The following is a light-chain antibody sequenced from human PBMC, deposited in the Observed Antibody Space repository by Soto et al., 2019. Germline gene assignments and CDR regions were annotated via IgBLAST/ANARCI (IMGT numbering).Light chain of an antibody. J-gene: IGLJ3*02. CDR3: SSYVVSYNWV. Sequence: QSVLTQPPSASGSPGQSVTISCTGTSSDVGAYDYVSWFQQHPGKAPKLIIYLVSKRPSGVPDRFSGSKSGNTASLTVSGLQAEDEDDYYCSSYVVSYNWVFGGGTKLTVL. CDR1: SSDVGAYDY. V-gene: IGLV2-8*01. CDR2: LVS.